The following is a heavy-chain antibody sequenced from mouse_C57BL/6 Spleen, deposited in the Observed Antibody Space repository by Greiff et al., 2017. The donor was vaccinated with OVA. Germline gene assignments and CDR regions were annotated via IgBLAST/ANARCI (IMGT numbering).Heavy chain of an antibody. CDR3: ARNWYFDV. CDR1: DSLFGDFG. Sequence: VQLKESGGGLVKPGGPLKPPFPPPDSLFGDFGMHWVRQAPEKGLEWVAYISSGSSTISYADTVKGRFTISRDNAKNTLFLQMTSLRSEDTAMYYCARNWYFDVWGTGTTVTVSS. CDR2: ISSGSSTI. J-gene: IGHJ1*03. V-gene: IGHV5-17*01.